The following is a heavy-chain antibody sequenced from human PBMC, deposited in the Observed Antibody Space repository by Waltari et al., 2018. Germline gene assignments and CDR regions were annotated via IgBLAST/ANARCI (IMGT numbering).Heavy chain of an antibody. CDR1: GGSFSGYY. CDR3: ARAYCSGGSCPTSGGYFDL. V-gene: IGHV4-34*01. D-gene: IGHD2-15*01. CDR2: INHSGST. Sequence: QVQLQQWGAGLLKPSETLSLTCAVYGGSFSGYYWSWIRQPPGKGLEWIGEINHSGSTNYNPSLKSRVTISVDASKNQFSLKLSSVTAADTAVYYCARAYCSGGSCPTSGGYFDLWGRGILVTVSS. J-gene: IGHJ2*01.